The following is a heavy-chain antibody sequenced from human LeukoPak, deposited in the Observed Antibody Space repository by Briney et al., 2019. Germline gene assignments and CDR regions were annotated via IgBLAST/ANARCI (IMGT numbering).Heavy chain of an antibody. V-gene: IGHV3-23*01. CDR2: ISGSGGST. J-gene: IGHJ6*03. CDR1: GFTFSSYA. D-gene: IGHD2-21*02. CDR3: AKCGGDYYYYHYMDV. Sequence: PGGSLRLSCAASGFTFSSYAMRWVRQAPGKGLEWVSGISGSGGSTYYADSVKGRFTISRDNSKNTLYLQMNSLRAEDTAVYYCAKCGGDYYYYHYMDVWGKGTTVTVSS.